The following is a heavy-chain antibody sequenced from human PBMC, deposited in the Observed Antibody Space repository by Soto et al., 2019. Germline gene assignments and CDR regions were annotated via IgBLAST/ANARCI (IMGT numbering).Heavy chain of an antibody. CDR1: GASISSSSHY. CDR3: GRHEKPPGGTDS. Sequence: QLQLQESGPGLVKPSETLSLTCTVSGASISSSSHYWGWIRRPPGKGLEWIASTYSSGSTNYNPSVKSRVFLSVDTSKNQFSLRLGSVTAADTAIYDCGRHEKPPGGTDSWGQGTLVTVSP. CDR2: TYSSGST. D-gene: IGHD3-16*01. J-gene: IGHJ4*02. V-gene: IGHV4-39*01.